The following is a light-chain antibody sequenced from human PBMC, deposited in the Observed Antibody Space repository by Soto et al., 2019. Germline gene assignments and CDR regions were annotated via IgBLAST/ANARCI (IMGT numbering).Light chain of an antibody. CDR2: AAS. Sequence: DIQMTQSPSSLPASVGDRVTFTGRASQSIGAYLNWYQRQTWKAPHLLIYAASNLQSGVPSRFSGRGSGTDFTLSISSLQPEDFATYYCQQSYSTPYTFGQGNKLE. CDR1: QSIGAY. J-gene: IGKJ2*01. CDR3: QQSYSTPYT. V-gene: IGKV1-39*01.